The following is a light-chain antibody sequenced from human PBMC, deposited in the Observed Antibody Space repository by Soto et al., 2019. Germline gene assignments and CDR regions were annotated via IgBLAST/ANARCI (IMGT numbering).Light chain of an antibody. CDR3: CSYAGSSTYV. Sequence: QSVLTQPASVSGSPGQSITISCTGTSSDVGSYNLVSWYQQHPGKAPKLMIYEGSKRPSGVSNRFSGSKSGNTASLTISGLKAEDEADYYCCSYAGSSTYVFGPGTKLTVL. V-gene: IGLV2-23*01. CDR1: SSDVGSYNL. J-gene: IGLJ1*01. CDR2: EGS.